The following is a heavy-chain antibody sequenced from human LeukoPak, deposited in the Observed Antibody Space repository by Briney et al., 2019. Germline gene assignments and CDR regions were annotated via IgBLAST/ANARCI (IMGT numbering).Heavy chain of an antibody. J-gene: IGHJ4*02. D-gene: IGHD2-2*01. V-gene: IGHV3-30*18. CDR1: GFTFSSYG. CDR3: AKDLDIVVVPAAPDY. Sequence: GRSLRLSCAASGFTFSSYGMHWVRQAPGKGLEWVAVISYDGSNKYYADSVKGRFTISRDNSKNTLYLQMNSLRAEDTAVYHCAKDLDIVVVPAAPDYWGQGTLVTVSS. CDR2: ISYDGSNK.